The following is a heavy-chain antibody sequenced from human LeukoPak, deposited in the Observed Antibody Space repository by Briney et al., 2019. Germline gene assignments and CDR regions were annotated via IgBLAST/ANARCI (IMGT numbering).Heavy chain of an antibody. V-gene: IGHV3-74*01. CDR1: GFTFSNYW. D-gene: IGHD2/OR15-2a*01. CDR2: INVEGSRT. CDR3: VRSMSGRNDL. Sequence: GGSLRLSCVGSGFTFSNYWVHWVRQVPGEGLVWVSRINVEGSRTDYADSVRGRFTISRDNVKNTLYLQMNSLAAEDTAVYYCVRSMSGRNDLWGQGTLVTVSS. J-gene: IGHJ5*02.